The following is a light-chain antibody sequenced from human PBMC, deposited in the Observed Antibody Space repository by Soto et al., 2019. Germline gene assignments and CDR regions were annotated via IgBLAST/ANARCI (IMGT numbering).Light chain of an antibody. CDR1: SGHSTYA. Sequence: QLVLTQSPSASASLGVSVKLTCTLSSGHSTYAIAWHQQQPDRGPRYLMTLNSDGSHTKADGIPYRFSGSSSGAARYLTITSLHSEDEADYYCQTWDTGTVVFGGGTKLTVL. J-gene: IGLJ2*01. V-gene: IGLV4-69*01. CDR3: QTWDTGTVV. CDR2: LNSDGSH.